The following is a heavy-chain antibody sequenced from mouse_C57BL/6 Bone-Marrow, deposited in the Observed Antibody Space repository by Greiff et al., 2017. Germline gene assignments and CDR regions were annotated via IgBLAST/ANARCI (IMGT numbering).Heavy chain of an antibody. D-gene: IGHD1-1*01. J-gene: IGHJ3*01. V-gene: IGHV1-55*01. CDR2: IYPGSGST. Sequence: QVQLQQPGAELVKPGASVKMSCKASGYTFTSYWITWVKQRPGQGLEWIGDIYPGSGSTNYNEKFKSKATLTVDTSSSTAYMQRSSLTSEDSAVYYCAREGYYGSSSAWFAYWGQGTLVTVAA. CDR3: AREGYYGSSSAWFAY. CDR1: GYTFTSYW.